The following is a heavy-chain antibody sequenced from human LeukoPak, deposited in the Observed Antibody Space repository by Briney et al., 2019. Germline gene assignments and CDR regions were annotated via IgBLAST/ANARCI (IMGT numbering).Heavy chain of an antibody. D-gene: IGHD6-13*01. V-gene: IGHV1-2*02. CDR2: SNAGSGTT. CDR1: GYTFTGYY. J-gene: IGHJ5*02. CDR3: ARSSSWYRDWFDP. Sequence: ASVKVSCKASGYTFTGYYMHWVRQAPGQGVEWIRRSNAGSGTTNYAQEFQGRVTMTRDTSITTAYMELSRLKSDDTAVYCCARSSSWYRDWFDPWGQGTLVTVSS.